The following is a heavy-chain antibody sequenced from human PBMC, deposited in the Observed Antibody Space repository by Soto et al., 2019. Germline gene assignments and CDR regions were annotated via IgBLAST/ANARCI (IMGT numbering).Heavy chain of an antibody. CDR2: INPNSGGT. J-gene: IGHJ4*02. V-gene: IGHV1-2*04. Sequence: ASVKVSCKASGYTFTGYYMHWVRQAPGQGLEWMGWINPNSGGTNYAQKFQGWVTMTRDTSISTAYMELSRLRSDDTAVYYFASSSTSTGQLDYWGQGTLVTVSS. CDR3: ASSSTSTGQLDY. CDR1: GYTFTGYY. D-gene: IGHD2-2*01.